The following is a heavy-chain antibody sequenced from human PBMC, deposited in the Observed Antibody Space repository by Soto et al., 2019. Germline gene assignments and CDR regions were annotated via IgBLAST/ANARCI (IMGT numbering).Heavy chain of an antibody. CDR2: INPSGGST. CDR1: GYTFTSYY. D-gene: IGHD3-16*01. Sequence: QVQLVQSGAEVKKPGASVKVSCKASGYTFTSYYMHWVRQAPGQGLEWMGIINPSGGSTSYAQKFQGRVTMARDTSTSTVYMELSSLRSEDTAVYYCARDEGFPTHGRQFGGGDFDYWGQGTLVTVSS. CDR3: ARDEGFPTHGRQFGGGDFDY. J-gene: IGHJ4*02. V-gene: IGHV1-46*01.